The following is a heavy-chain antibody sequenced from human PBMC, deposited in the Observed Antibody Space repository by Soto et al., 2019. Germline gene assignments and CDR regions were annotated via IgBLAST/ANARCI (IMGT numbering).Heavy chain of an antibody. CDR1: GFTVSSNY. CDR2: IYSGGST. D-gene: IGHD3-10*01. V-gene: IGHV3-66*01. J-gene: IGHJ5*02. CDR3: AREVWFETNWFDP. Sequence: GGSLRLSCAASGFTVSSNYMSWVRQAPGKGLEWVSVIYSGGSTYYADSVKGRFTISRDNSKNTLYLQMNSLRAEDTAVYYCAREVWFETNWFDPWGQGTLVTVSS.